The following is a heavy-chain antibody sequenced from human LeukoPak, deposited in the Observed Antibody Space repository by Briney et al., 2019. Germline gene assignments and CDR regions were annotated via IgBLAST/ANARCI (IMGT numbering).Heavy chain of an antibody. CDR1: GGSISSYY. Sequence: SETLSLTCTVSGGSISSYYWSWIRQPPGKGLEWIGYIYYSGSTNYNPSLKSRVTISVDTSKNQFSLKLSSVTAADTAVYYCARWGYYDSSGFTPDNWFDPWGQGTLATVSS. J-gene: IGHJ5*02. V-gene: IGHV4-59*01. D-gene: IGHD3-22*01. CDR3: ARWGYYDSSGFTPDNWFDP. CDR2: IYYSGST.